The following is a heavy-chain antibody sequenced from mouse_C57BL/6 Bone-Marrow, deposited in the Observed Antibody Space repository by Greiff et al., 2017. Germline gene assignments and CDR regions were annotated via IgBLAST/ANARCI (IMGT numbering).Heavy chain of an antibody. V-gene: IGHV1-81*01. D-gene: IGHD1-1*01. CDR2: IYSRSGNT. CDR3: ARVRVYCNGSSHDY. CDR1: GYTFTCYG. J-gene: IGHJ2*01. Sequence: QVQLQQSGAELARPGALVKLSCKASGYTFTCYGISWVKPRTGLGLEWIGEIYSRSGNTYHNEKFKGKATLTADKSSITAYMELRSLTSEDSAVYVCARVRVYCNGSSHDYWGQGTTLTVSS.